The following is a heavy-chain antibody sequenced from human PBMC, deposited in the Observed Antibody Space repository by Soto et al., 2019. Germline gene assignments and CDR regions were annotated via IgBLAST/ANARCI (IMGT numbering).Heavy chain of an antibody. CDR3: ARFLYYDILTGYFPYYYYYGMDV. D-gene: IGHD3-9*01. V-gene: IGHV5-51*01. CDR1: GYSFTSYW. J-gene: IGHJ6*02. Sequence: GESLKISCKGSGYSFTSYWIGWVRQMPGKGLEWMGIIYPGDSDTRCSPSFQGQVTISADESISTAYLQWSSLKASDTAMYYCARFLYYDILTGYFPYYYYYGMDVRGQGTTVTVSS. CDR2: IYPGDSDT.